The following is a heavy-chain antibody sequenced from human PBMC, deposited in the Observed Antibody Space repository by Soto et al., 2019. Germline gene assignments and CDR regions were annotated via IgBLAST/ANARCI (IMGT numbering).Heavy chain of an antibody. V-gene: IGHV3-7*03. CDR3: ARYSYSSGPQDF. CDR1: GFTLTSHW. CDR2: IKQDGSEK. D-gene: IGHD6-19*01. J-gene: IGHJ4*02. Sequence: GGSLRLSCTASGFTLTSHWMSWVRQAPGKGLEWVANIKQDGSEKRYVDSVKGRFTISRDNGKDSLDLQMNSLRVEDTAVYYCARYSYSSGPQDFWGQGTLVTVSS.